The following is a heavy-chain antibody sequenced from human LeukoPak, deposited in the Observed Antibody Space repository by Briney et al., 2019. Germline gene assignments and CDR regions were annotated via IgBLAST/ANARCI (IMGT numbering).Heavy chain of an antibody. V-gene: IGHV3-30*18. CDR3: AKYYYDSSDY. J-gene: IGHJ4*02. Sequence: GGSLRLSCAASGFTFSSYGMHWVRQAPGKGLEWVAVISYDGSNKYYADSVKGRFTISRDNSKNTLYLQMNSLRAEDTAVYYCAKYYYDSSDYWGQGTLVTVSS. D-gene: IGHD3-22*01. CDR2: ISYDGSNK. CDR1: GFTFSSYG.